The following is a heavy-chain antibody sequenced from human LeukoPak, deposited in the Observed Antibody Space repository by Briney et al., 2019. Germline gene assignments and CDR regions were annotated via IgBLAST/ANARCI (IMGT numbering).Heavy chain of an antibody. CDR1: GDSIGTYY. D-gene: IGHD6-19*01. V-gene: IGHV4-59*01. CDR3: ARQGYKSGWYPTFDF. CDR2: VYYAGIT. Sequence: SETLSLTCTVSGDSIGTYYWSWIRRPPGKGLEWIGHVYYAGITDYNPSLQSRVTISVDPSRNQLSLKLNSVTAADTAVYYCARQGYKSGWYPTFDFWGPGTQVIVSS. J-gene: IGHJ4*02.